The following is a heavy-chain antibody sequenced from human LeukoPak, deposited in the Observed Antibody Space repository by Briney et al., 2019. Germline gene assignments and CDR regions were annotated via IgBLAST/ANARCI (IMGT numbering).Heavy chain of an antibody. CDR3: ARGGVISLPAL. V-gene: IGHV4-59*01. J-gene: IGHJ4*02. CDR2: IYYSGST. D-gene: IGHD3-3*01. Sequence: SETLSLTCTVSGGSISTYYWSWIRQSPGKGLEWIGYIYYSGSTNYNPSLKSRVTISVDTSKNQFSLKLSSVTAVDTAMYYCARGGVISLPALWGQGTLVTVSS. CDR1: GGSISTYY.